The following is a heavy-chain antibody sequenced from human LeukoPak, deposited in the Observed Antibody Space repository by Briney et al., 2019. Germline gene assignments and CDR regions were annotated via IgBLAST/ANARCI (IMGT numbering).Heavy chain of an antibody. CDR2: ISAYNGNT. Sequence: ASVTVSCKASGDTFTSYGISWVRQAPGQGLEWMGWISAYNGNTNYAQKLQGRVTMTTDTSTSTAYMELRSLRSDDTAVYYGARDAGYSSSWYGDYWGQGTLVTVSS. CDR3: ARDAGYSSSWYGDY. V-gene: IGHV1-18*01. D-gene: IGHD6-13*01. CDR1: GDTFTSYG. J-gene: IGHJ4*02.